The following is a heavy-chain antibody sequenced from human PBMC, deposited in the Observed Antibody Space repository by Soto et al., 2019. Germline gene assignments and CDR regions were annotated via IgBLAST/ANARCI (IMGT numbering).Heavy chain of an antibody. J-gene: IGHJ3*02. CDR1: GFTFSSYA. CDR3: AKEAYDFWSGYYTGHEGKWEDVFDI. V-gene: IGHV3-23*01. Sequence: GGSLRLSCAASGFTFSSYAMSWVRQAPGKGLEWVSAISGSGGSTYYADSVKGRLTISRDNSKNTLSLEMNRLRGEDAAVYYCAKEAYDFWSGYYTGHEGKWEDVFDIWAQGTMVTVS. CDR2: ISGSGGST. D-gene: IGHD3-3*01.